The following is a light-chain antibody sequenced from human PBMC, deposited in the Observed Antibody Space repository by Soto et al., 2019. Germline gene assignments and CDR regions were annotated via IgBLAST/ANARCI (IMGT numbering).Light chain of an antibody. CDR1: QSVSSY. CDR2: DAS. V-gene: IGKV3-11*01. Sequence: EIVLTQSPATLSLSPGERATLSCRASQSVSSYLAWYQQKPGQAPRLLIYDASNRATGIPARYSGSGSGTDFTLTISSLEREDFGVYYCQQRSNWPPFTFGQGTTLEIK. J-gene: IGKJ2*01. CDR3: QQRSNWPPFT.